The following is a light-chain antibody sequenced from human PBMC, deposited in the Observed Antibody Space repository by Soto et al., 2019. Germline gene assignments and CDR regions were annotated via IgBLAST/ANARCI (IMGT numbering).Light chain of an antibody. V-gene: IGLV1-44*01. CDR3: ATWDDSLKGV. Sequence: QSVLTQPPSASGTPGQRVTISCSGSTSNIGSHTVNWYQHVPGTAPKLLITTNNQRPSGVPDRFSGFKSGSSASLVISGLQSEDEADYYCATWDDSLKGVLGTGTKVTV. CDR2: TNN. CDR1: TSNIGSHT. J-gene: IGLJ1*01.